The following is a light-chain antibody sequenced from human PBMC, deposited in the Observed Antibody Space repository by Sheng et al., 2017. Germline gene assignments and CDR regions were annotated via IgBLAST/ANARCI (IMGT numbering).Light chain of an antibody. Sequence: QSLLTQPPSVSGAPGQSVTISCTGSSSNIGAGYDVHWYQQLPGKAPKLVIYGNNNRPSGVPDRFSGSKSGTSASLAITGLQAEDEADYYCQSYDKSLNGYVFGTGTTVTVL. V-gene: IGLV1-40*01. CDR2: GNN. CDR3: QSYDKSLNGYV. J-gene: IGLJ1*01. CDR1: SSNIGAGYD.